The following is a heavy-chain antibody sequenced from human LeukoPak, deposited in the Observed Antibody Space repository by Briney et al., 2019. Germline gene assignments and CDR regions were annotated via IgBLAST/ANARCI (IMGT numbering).Heavy chain of an antibody. Sequence: GGSLRLSCAASGFTFSSYGMNWVRQAPGKGLEWVSSISTSSSYIYYADSVKGRFTISRDNAKNSLFLQMNRLRAEDTAVYYCAKEDGYGDYDFDIWGQGTMVTVSS. D-gene: IGHD4-17*01. V-gene: IGHV3-21*06. CDR1: GFTFSSYG. CDR3: AKEDGYGDYDFDI. J-gene: IGHJ3*02. CDR2: ISTSSSYI.